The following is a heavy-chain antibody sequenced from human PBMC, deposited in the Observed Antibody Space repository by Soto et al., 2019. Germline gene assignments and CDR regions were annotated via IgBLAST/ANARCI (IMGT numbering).Heavy chain of an antibody. CDR1: GFSLDDYA. CDR3: AKDALTAVGFHFDF. CDR2: ISSNSGSV. D-gene: IGHD4-17*01. V-gene: IGHV3-9*01. J-gene: IGHJ4*02. Sequence: EVQLVESGGGLVQPARSLRLSCAASGFSLDDYAMHWVRQAPGKGLEWVSGISSNSGSVGYADSVKGRFTISRDNSKHSLYLEMSSLKPVDTALYYCAKDALTAVGFHFDFWGQGTLVTVSS.